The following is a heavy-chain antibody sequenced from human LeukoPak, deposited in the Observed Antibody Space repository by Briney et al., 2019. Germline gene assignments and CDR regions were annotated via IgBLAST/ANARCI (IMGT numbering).Heavy chain of an antibody. CDR1: GFTFSSYA. V-gene: IGHV3-23*01. CDR2: ISGSGGST. D-gene: IGHD4-17*01. J-gene: IGHJ4*02. CDR3: ARDSASPPVTFDY. Sequence: PGGSLRLSCAASGFTFSSYAMSWVRQAPGKGLEWVSAISGSGGSTYYADSVKGRFTISRDNAKNSLYLQMNGLRVEDTAVYYCARDSASPPVTFDYWGLGTLVTVSS.